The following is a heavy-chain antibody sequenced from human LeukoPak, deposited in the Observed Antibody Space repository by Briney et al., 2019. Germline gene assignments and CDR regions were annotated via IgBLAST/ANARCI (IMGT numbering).Heavy chain of an antibody. D-gene: IGHD5-24*01. CDR2: IIPIFGTA. V-gene: IGHV1-69*13. CDR3: ASPDGYNSDYFDY. CDR1: GGTFSSYA. J-gene: IGHJ4*02. Sequence: SVKVSCKASGGTFSSYAISRVRQAPGQGLEWMGGIIPIFGTANYAQKFQGRVTITADESTSTAYMELSSLRSEDTAVYYCASPDGYNSDYFDYWGQGTLVTVSS.